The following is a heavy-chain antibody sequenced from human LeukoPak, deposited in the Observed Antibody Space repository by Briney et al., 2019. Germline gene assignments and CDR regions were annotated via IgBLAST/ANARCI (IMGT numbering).Heavy chain of an antibody. CDR1: GGSISSYY. CDR3: ARGNEWFGEFDYYYYYMDV. CDR2: IYYSGST. V-gene: IGHV4-59*01. Sequence: SETLSLTCTVSGGSISSYYWSWIRQPPGKGLEWIGYIYYSGSTNYNPSPKSRVTISVDTSKNQFSLKLSSVTAADTAVYYCARGNEWFGEFDYYYYYMDVWGKGTTVTVSS. D-gene: IGHD3-10*01. J-gene: IGHJ6*03.